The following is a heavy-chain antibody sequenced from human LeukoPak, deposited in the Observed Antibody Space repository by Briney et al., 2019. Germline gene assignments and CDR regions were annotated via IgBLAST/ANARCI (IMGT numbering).Heavy chain of an antibody. CDR3: ARLAVAGRRHGD. Sequence: SETLSLTCAVSGGSFSGYYWSWIRQPPGKGLEWMGEINHSGSTNYNPSLKSRVTISVDTSKNQFSLKLSSVTAADTAVYYCARLAVAGRRHGDWGQGTLVTVST. CDR1: GGSFSGYY. J-gene: IGHJ4*02. V-gene: IGHV4-34*01. D-gene: IGHD6-19*01. CDR2: INHSGST.